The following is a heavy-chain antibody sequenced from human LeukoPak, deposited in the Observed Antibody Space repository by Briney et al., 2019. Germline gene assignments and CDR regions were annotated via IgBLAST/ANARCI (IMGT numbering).Heavy chain of an antibody. Sequence: ASETLSLTCTVSGGSISTFYWSWIRQRPGKGLEWIGYIYYSGTTNHNPSLKSRVTISVDMSKRQFSLTLSSVTAADTALYYCARHGPLYDIWSAQFYFDYWGQGTLVAVSS. V-gene: IGHV4-59*08. CDR2: IYYSGTT. J-gene: IGHJ4*02. CDR1: GGSISTFY. D-gene: IGHD3-3*01. CDR3: ARHGPLYDIWSAQFYFDY.